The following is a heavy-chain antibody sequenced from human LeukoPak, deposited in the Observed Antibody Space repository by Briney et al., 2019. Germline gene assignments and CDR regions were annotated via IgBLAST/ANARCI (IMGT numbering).Heavy chain of an antibody. D-gene: IGHD2-2*01. J-gene: IGHJ4*02. V-gene: IGHV1-3*01. CDR1: GYTFTSYA. CDR3: AREGGYQLLCMSCSDY. Sequence: ASVKVSCKASGYTFTSYAMHWVRQAPGQRLEWMGWINAGNGNTKYSQRFQGRVTITRDTSASTAYMELSSLRSEDTAVYYCAREGGYQLLCMSCSDYWGQGTLVTVSS. CDR2: INAGNGNT.